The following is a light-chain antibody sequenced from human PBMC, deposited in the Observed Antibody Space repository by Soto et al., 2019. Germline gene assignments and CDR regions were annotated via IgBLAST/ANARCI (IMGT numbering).Light chain of an antibody. CDR2: AAS. CDR1: QTINTY. Sequence: DIQMTQSPSSLSASVGDRVTITCRASQTINTYLNWYQQTPGRAPKFLISAASSLQSGVPSRFSGSGSGTDFTLTISSLQPEDFATYYCQQSYYTPLTFGGGTKVEIK. J-gene: IGKJ4*01. CDR3: QQSYYTPLT. V-gene: IGKV1-39*01.